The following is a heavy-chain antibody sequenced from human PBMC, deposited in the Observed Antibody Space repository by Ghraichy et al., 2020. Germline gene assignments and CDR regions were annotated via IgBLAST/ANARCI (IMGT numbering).Heavy chain of an antibody. CDR3: AAGLQGSGSAFES. J-gene: IGHJ5*01. D-gene: IGHD1-14*01. V-gene: IGHV4-34*01. CDR2: VYHVAFS. Sequence: SQTLSLTCVVSGASFSNSHWDWIRQPPGKGLEWIGRVYHVAFSDYNPSLQGRVTLSVDMSRRHFSLKLTSMTAADTAVYFCAAGLQGSGSAFESWGQGTLVTVSS. CDR1: GASFSNSH.